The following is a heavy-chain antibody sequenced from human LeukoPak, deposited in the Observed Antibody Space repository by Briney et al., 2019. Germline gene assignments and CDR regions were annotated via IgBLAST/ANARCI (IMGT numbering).Heavy chain of an antibody. CDR1: GYTFTSYD. CDR2: MNPNSGNT. Sequence: ASVKVSCKASGYTFTSYDINWVRQATGQGLEWMGWMNPNSGNTGYAQKFQGRVTMTRNTSISTAYMELSSLRSEDTAVYYCARGPNIPPSIAVAGYYFDYWGQGTLVTVSS. CDR3: ARGPNIPPSIAVAGYYFDY. J-gene: IGHJ4*02. V-gene: IGHV1-8*01. D-gene: IGHD6-19*01.